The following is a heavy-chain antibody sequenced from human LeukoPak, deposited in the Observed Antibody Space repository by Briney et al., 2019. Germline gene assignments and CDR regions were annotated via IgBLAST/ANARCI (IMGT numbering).Heavy chain of an antibody. Sequence: GGSLRLSCAASGFTFSSYSMNWVRQAPGKGLEWVSYISSSSYIYYADSVKGRFTISRDNAKNSLYLQMNSLRAEDTAVYYCARDRLLWFGESTKAPYYFDYWGQGTLVTVSS. CDR2: ISSSSYI. CDR3: ARDRLLWFGESTKAPYYFDY. D-gene: IGHD3-10*01. J-gene: IGHJ4*02. V-gene: IGHV3-21*05. CDR1: GFTFSSYS.